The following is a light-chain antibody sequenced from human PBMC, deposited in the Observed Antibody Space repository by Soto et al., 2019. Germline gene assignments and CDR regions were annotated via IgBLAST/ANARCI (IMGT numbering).Light chain of an antibody. V-gene: IGKV1-16*02. J-gene: IGKJ4*01. Sequence: DIQMTQSPSSLSASVGDRVTITCRASQDINNYLAWFQQKPGKAPKSLIYGASNLQSGVPSKFSGSGTGTDVTLTSNSLQPEDFATYYCQQYQSYPLTFGGGTKVEIK. CDR3: QQYQSYPLT. CDR2: GAS. CDR1: QDINNY.